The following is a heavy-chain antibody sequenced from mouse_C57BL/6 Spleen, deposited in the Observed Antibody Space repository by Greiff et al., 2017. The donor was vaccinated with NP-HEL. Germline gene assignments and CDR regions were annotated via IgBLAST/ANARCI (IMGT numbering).Heavy chain of an antibody. D-gene: IGHD2-2*01. Sequence: EVMLVESGGGLVKPGGSLKLSCAASGFTFSDYGMHWVRQAPEQGLEWVAYISSGSSTINYAEKVKGRFTISIDNAKNTLFLQMTRLRSEDTAMYYCARGDLLWFFDYWGQGTTLTVSS. CDR3: ARGDLLWFFDY. CDR1: GFTFSDYG. V-gene: IGHV5-17*01. J-gene: IGHJ2*01. CDR2: ISSGSSTI.